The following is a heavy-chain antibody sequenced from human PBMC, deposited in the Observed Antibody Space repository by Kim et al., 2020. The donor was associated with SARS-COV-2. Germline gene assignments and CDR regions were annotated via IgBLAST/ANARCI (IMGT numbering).Heavy chain of an antibody. CDR3: ARGHAADY. CDR2: TYYSGSA. V-gene: IGHV4-39*01. J-gene: IGHJ4*02. Sequence: SETLSLTCTVSGDSISSSSYYWGWIRQPPGKGLEWIGSTYYSGSAYYNPSLKSRVTISVDTSKNQFSLNLSSVTAADTAVYYCARGHAADYWGQGTLVTV. D-gene: IGHD6-13*01. CDR1: GDSISSSSYY.